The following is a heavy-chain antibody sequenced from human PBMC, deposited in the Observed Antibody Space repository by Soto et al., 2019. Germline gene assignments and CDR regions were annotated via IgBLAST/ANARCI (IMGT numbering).Heavy chain of an antibody. J-gene: IGHJ4*02. CDR3: AHAELDFWSGYYTAFDY. CDR2: IYWDDDK. D-gene: IGHD3-3*01. V-gene: IGHV2-5*02. CDR1: GFSLSTSGVG. Sequence: QITLKESGPTLVKPTQTLTLTCTFSGFSLSTSGVGVGWIRQPPGKALEWLALIYWDDDKRYSPSLKSRLTITKDTSKNQVVLTMTNMDPVDTATYYCAHAELDFWSGYYTAFDYWGQGTLVTVSS.